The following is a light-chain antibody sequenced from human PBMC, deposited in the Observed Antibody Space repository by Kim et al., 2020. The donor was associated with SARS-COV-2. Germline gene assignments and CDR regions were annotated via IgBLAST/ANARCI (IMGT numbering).Light chain of an antibody. V-gene: IGLV2-8*01. CDR2: DVS. CDR3: SSYAGNNNLV. J-gene: IGLJ2*01. Sequence: GQSVTISCTGTSSDVGAYNYVSWYQQFPGKAPKLMIYDVSKRPSGVPDRFSGSKSGNTASLTVSGLQAEDEADYYCSSYAGNNNLVFGGGTQLTVL. CDR1: SSDVGAYNY.